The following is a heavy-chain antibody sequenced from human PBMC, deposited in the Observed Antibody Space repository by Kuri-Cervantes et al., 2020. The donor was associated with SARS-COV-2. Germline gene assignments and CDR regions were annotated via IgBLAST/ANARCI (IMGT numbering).Heavy chain of an antibody. V-gene: IGHV1-8*01. D-gene: IGHD6-13*01. CDR1: GYTFTSYD. J-gene: IGHJ5*02. Sequence: ASVKVSCKASGYTFTSYDINWVRQATGQGLEWMGWMNPNSGNTGYAQKFQGRVTITADESTSTAYMELSSLRSEDTAVYYCARVRDIAAAGTIWFDPWGQGTLVTVSS. CDR2: MNPNSGNT. CDR3: ARVRDIAAAGTIWFDP.